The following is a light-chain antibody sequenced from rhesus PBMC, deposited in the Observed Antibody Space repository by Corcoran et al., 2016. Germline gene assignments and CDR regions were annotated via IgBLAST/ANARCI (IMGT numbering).Light chain of an antibody. CDR2: EVS. CDR1: QSLLDSEDGNTY. Sequence: DIVMTQTPLSLPVTPGEPASISCRSSQSLLDSEDGNTYLDWYLQKPGQSPQLLIYEVSNRASGVPDRFRGSWSDTDVTLKISRVEAGDVGVYYCMQALEFPYSFGQGTKVEIK. V-gene: IGKV2-104*02. J-gene: IGKJ2*01. CDR3: MQALEFPYS.